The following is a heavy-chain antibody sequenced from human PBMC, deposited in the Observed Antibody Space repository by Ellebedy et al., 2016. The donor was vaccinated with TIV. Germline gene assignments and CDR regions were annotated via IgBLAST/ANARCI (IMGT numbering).Heavy chain of an antibody. CDR3: SRGWSTPDS. CDR1: GFTFSSYG. V-gene: IGHV3-30*03. Sequence: GESLKISCAASGFTFSSYGMHWVRQAPGKGLEWVAVISYDGSNKYYADSVKGRFTISRDNAQDTLFLQMNSLRAEDTAVYFCSRGWSTPDSWGQGTLVIVSS. J-gene: IGHJ4*02. D-gene: IGHD2-15*01. CDR2: ISYDGSNK.